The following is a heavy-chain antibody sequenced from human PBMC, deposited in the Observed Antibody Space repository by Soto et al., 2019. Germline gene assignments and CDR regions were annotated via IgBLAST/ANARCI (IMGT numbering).Heavy chain of an antibody. CDR2: IITNYEAA. Sequence: QVQLVQSGAEVRNPGSSVKVSCEASGGSFNNYVISWLRQAPGQGLEWMGGIITNYEAANYAQKFRGRLTITAAKATNTAYMELNSLRPEDTATYYCARYWNAGTLYGAFDIWGQGTTVIVS. D-gene: IGHD4-17*01. CDR1: GGSFNNYV. J-gene: IGHJ3*02. CDR3: ARYWNAGTLYGAFDI. V-gene: IGHV1-69*06.